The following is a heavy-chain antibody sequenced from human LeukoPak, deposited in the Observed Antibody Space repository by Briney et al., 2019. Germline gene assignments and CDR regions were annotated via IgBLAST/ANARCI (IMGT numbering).Heavy chain of an antibody. J-gene: IGHJ4*02. V-gene: IGHV3-74*01. CDR3: ARVWLPG. CDR2: INSDGIIT. D-gene: IGHD5-12*01. CDR1: GFTFSSYW. Sequence: GGSLRLSCEASGFTFSSYWMHWVRQVPGKGLVWVSRINSDGIITNYADSVKGRFTISRDNAKNTLYLQMNSLRVEDTAVYYCARVWLPGWGQGTLVTVST.